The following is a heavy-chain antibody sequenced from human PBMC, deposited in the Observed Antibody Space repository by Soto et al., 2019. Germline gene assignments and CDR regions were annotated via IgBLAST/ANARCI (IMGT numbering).Heavy chain of an antibody. CDR3: AREGYYGSGSSDPLVY. CDR1: GYTFTSYY. J-gene: IGHJ4*02. V-gene: IGHV1-46*01. Sequence: QVQLVQSGAEVKKPGASVKVSCKASGYTFTSYYMHWVRQAPGQGLEWMGIINPSGGSTSYAQKFQGRVTMTRDTSTSTVYMELSSLRSEDTAVYYCAREGYYGSGSSDPLVYWGQGTLVTVSS. CDR2: INPSGGST. D-gene: IGHD3-10*01.